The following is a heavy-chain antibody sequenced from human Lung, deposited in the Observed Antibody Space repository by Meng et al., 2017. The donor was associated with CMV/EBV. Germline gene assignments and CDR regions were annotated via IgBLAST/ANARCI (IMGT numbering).Heavy chain of an antibody. Sequence: GGSLRLXCEVSGFTFSDYYMSWIRQAPGKGLEWISSISSHGSATYYADSVKGRFTVSRDNAKNSLYLQMNSLRAEDTAVYYCAREGKVVLDFFRHWGQGTLVTVSS. V-gene: IGHV3-11*04. CDR3: AREGKVVLDFFRH. CDR1: GFTFSDYY. D-gene: IGHD1-26*01. CDR2: ISSHGSAT. J-gene: IGHJ1*01.